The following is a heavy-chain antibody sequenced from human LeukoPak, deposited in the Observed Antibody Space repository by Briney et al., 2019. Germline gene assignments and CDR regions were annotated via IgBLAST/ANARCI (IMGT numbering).Heavy chain of an antibody. J-gene: IGHJ4*02. CDR2: ITYDGYYK. Sequence: GRSLILSCAASGFTFTNYGMHWVRQAPGKGLDWVALITYDGYYKYYSDSVKGRFTISSDTSKNTLYLQMNSLRAEDTAVYYCARDLSPVVRASPMGYWGQGTPVTVSS. CDR3: ARDLSPVVRASPMGY. V-gene: IGHV3-30*03. D-gene: IGHD3-10*01. CDR1: GFTFTNYG.